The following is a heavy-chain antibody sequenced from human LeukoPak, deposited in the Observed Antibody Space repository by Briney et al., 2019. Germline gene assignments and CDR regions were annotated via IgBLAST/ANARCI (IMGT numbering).Heavy chain of an antibody. Sequence: SETLSLTCAVSGDSISSYYWSWIRQPPGKGLEWIGYIYSSGTTNYNPSLKSRVTISVDTSKNQFSLKLSSVTAADTAVYYCARELGSKKGYYDSSGYETRYYYYYYMDVWGKGTTVTVSS. CDR1: GDSISSYY. CDR2: IYSSGTT. V-gene: IGHV4-59*12. D-gene: IGHD3-22*01. CDR3: ARELGSKKGYYDSSGYETRYYYYYYMDV. J-gene: IGHJ6*03.